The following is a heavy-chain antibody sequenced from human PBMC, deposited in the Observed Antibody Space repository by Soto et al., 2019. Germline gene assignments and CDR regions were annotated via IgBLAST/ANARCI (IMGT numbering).Heavy chain of an antibody. CDR1: GGSISSGGYY. V-gene: IGHV4-31*03. CDR2: ISYSGNT. Sequence: QVQLQESGPGLVKPSQTLSLTCTVSGGSISSGGYYWTWIRQHPGKALEWIGYISYSGNTYYNPSLKSRVTISVDTSKNQFSLKLSSVTAADTAVYYCARDHFRGWFDPWGQGTLVTVSS. CDR3: ARDHFRGWFDP. J-gene: IGHJ5*02.